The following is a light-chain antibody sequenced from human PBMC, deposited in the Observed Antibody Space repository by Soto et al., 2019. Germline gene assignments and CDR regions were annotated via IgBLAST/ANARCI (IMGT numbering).Light chain of an antibody. CDR1: TGAVTSGHY. J-gene: IGLJ1*01. CDR3: LLSHSVGVV. Sequence: QAVVTQEPSLTVSPGGTVTLTCGSSTGAVTSGHYPYWFQLKPGQAPRTLIYDTSSKHSWTPARFSGSLLGGKAALTLSGAQPEDEADYYCLLSHSVGVVFGAGTKLTVL. V-gene: IGLV7-46*01. CDR2: DTS.